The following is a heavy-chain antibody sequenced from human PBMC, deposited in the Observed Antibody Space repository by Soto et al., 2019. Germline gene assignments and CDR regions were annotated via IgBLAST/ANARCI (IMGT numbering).Heavy chain of an antibody. V-gene: IGHV1-8*01. J-gene: IGHJ6*02. CDR2: RNPNSANT. D-gene: IGHD1-26*01. CDR3: AREWVRGRDV. CDR1: GYTFTSYD. Sequence: QVQLVQAGAEVKKPGASVKVSCKASGYTFTSYDIHWVRQATGQGREWMGWRNPNSANTGYAQKVQGRVTMTRNTSISTAYMELSSLRSEDTAVYYCAREWVRGRDVWGQWTTVTVSS.